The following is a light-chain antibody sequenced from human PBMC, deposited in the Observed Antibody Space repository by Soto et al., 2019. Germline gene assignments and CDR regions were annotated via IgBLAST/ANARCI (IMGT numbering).Light chain of an antibody. CDR1: SSDVGSYNR. Sequence: HSALTQPPSVSGSPGQSVTISCTGTSSDVGSYNRVSWYQQPPGTAPKLIIYEVSNRPSGVPDRFFGSKSGNTASLTISGLQAEDEADYYCSSFTSSNTWVFGGGTKLTVL. CDR2: EVS. J-gene: IGLJ3*02. V-gene: IGLV2-18*02. CDR3: SSFTSSNTWV.